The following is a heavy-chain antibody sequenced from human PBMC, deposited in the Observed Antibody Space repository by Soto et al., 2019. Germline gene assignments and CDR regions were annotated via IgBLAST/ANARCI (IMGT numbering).Heavy chain of an antibody. CDR3: ARQDSSRWYWVYGMDV. CDR1: GGSISSYY. D-gene: IGHD6-13*01. V-gene: IGHV4-59*08. J-gene: IGHJ6*02. Sequence: QVQLQESGPGLVKPSETLSLTCTVSGGSISSYYWSWIRQPPGKGLEWIGYIHYSGSTKYNPSLKSRVPMSVDTSKNQFSLKRSSVTASDTGVYYCARQDSSRWYWVYGMDVWGQGTTVTVSS. CDR2: IHYSGST.